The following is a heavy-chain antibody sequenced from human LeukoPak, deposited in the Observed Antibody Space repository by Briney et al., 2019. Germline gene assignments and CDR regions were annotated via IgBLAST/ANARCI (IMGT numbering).Heavy chain of an antibody. CDR3: AGPGSTAFHFYGMDV. D-gene: IGHD2-2*01. V-gene: IGHV4-34*01. Sequence: SETLSLTCAVYGGSFSGYYWSWIRQPPGKGLEWIGEINHSGSTNYNPSLKSRVTISVDTSKNQFSLKLSSVTAADTAVYYCAGPGSTAFHFYGMDVWGQGTTVIVSS. CDR2: INHSGST. J-gene: IGHJ6*02. CDR1: GGSFSGYY.